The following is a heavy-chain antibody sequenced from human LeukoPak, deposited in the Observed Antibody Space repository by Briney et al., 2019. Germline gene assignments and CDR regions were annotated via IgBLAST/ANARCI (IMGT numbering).Heavy chain of an antibody. Sequence: ASVKASCKASGYTFTSYGISWVRQAPGQGLEWMGWISAYNGNTNYAQKLQGRVTMTTDTSTSTAYMELRSLRSDDTAVYYCARDIYDFWSGYYGPDYWGQGTLVTVSS. CDR2: ISAYNGNT. J-gene: IGHJ4*02. CDR1: GYTFTSYG. V-gene: IGHV1-18*01. CDR3: ARDIYDFWSGYYGPDY. D-gene: IGHD3-3*01.